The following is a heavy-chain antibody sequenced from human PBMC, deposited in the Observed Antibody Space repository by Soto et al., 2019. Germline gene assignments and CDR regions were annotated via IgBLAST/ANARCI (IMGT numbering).Heavy chain of an antibody. J-gene: IGHJ4*02. Sequence: QVQLVESGGGVVQPGRSLRLSCAASGFTFSSYAMHWVRQAPGKGLEWVAVISYDGSNKYYADSVKGRFTISRDNSKNTLYLQMNSLRAEDTAVYYCARDYGDRTQDYWGQGTLVTVSS. CDR2: ISYDGSNK. V-gene: IGHV3-30-3*01. CDR3: ARDYGDRTQDY. CDR1: GFTFSSYA. D-gene: IGHD3-16*01.